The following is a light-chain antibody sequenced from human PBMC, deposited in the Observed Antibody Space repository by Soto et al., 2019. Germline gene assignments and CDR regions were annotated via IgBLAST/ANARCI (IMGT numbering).Light chain of an antibody. V-gene: IGKV3-15*01. CDR1: QSVRSN. CDR2: GAS. CDR3: QQRSNWPPIT. J-gene: IGKJ5*01. Sequence: ETVMTQSPATLPVSPGERATLSCRASQSVRSNLAWYQQKPGQAPRLLIYGASTRATGVPARFSGSGSGTEFTLTINSLEPEDFAVYYCQQRSNWPPITFGQGTRLEIK.